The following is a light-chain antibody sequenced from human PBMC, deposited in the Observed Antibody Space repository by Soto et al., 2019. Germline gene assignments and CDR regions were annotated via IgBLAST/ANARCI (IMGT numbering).Light chain of an antibody. J-gene: IGKJ1*01. CDR2: AAS. Sequence: DIQMTQSPSSLSASVGDRVTITCRASQGISNYLAWYQQKPGKVPKLLIYAASTLRSGVPSRFSGSASGTDFTLTISSLQAEDVATNDCQKYASASWTFGQGTKVEIK. CDR1: QGISNY. CDR3: QKYASASWT. V-gene: IGKV1-27*01.